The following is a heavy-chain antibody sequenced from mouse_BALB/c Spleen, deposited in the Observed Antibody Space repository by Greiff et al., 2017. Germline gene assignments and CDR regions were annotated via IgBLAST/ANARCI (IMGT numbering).Heavy chain of an antibody. J-gene: IGHJ4*01. CDR3: ARSTGVYAMDC. CDR2: ISSGGSYT. Sequence: EVKLVESGGGLVKPGGSLKLSCAASGFTFSSYAMSWVRQSPEKRLEWVAEISSGGSYTYYPDTVTGRFTISRDNAKNTLYLEMSSLRSEDTAMYYCARSTGVYAMDCWGQGTSVTVSS. D-gene: IGHD1-1*01. V-gene: IGHV5-9-4*01. CDR1: GFTFSSYA.